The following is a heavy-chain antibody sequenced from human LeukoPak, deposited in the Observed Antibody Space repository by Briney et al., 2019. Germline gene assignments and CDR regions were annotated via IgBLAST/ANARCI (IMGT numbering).Heavy chain of an antibody. Sequence: GASVKVSCRASGYTFTGYYMHWVRQAPGQGLEWMGWINPNSGGTNYAQKFQGWVTMTRDTSISTAYMELSRLRSDDTAVYYCARLGYYYGSGSYSDDAFDIWGQGTMVTVSS. D-gene: IGHD3-10*01. CDR3: ARLGYYYGSGSYSDDAFDI. J-gene: IGHJ3*02. CDR2: INPNSGGT. V-gene: IGHV1-2*04. CDR1: GYTFTGYY.